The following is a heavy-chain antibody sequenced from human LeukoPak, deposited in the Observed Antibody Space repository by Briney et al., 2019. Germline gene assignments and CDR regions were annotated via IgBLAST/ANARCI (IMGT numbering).Heavy chain of an antibody. Sequence: SVKVSCKASGCTFSSYAISWVRQAPGQGLEWMGGISPSFGTANYAQKFQGRVTITADESTSTAYMELSSLRSEDTAVYYCARVGSRLTGATVYYYYGMDVWGQGTTVTVSS. CDR1: GCTFSSYA. D-gene: IGHD1-26*01. V-gene: IGHV1-69*13. J-gene: IGHJ6*02. CDR2: ISPSFGTA. CDR3: ARVGSRLTGATVYYYYGMDV.